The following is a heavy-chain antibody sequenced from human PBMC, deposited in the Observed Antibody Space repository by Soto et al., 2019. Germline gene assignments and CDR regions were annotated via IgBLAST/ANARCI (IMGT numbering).Heavy chain of an antibody. CDR2: IYWNDDK. J-gene: IGHJ4*02. Sequence: QITLKESGPTLVKPTQTLTLTCTFSGFSLSTSGLGVAWIRQPPGKALEWLALIYWNDDKRYSPSLKSRLTITKDTSKHQVVLTMTNMAPMDTATYFCAHRPPSCRDYWGQGTLVTVSS. CDR3: AHRPPSCRDY. V-gene: IGHV2-5*01. CDR1: GFSLSTSGLG.